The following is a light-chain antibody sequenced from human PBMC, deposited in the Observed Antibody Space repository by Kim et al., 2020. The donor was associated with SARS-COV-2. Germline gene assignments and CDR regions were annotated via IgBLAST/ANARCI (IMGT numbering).Light chain of an antibody. J-gene: IGKJ2*01. CDR2: DAS. V-gene: IGKV3-15*01. CDR1: QSVSSN. CDR3: QQYNNWPYT. Sequence: EKVMTQSPATLSVSPGERATLSCRASQSVSSNLAWYQQKPGQAPRLLIYDASTRATGIPARFSGSESGTEFTLTISSLQSEDFAVYYCQQYNNWPYTFGQGTKLEI.